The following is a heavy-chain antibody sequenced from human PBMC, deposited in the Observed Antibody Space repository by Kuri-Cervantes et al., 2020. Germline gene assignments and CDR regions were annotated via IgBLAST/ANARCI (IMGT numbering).Heavy chain of an antibody. CDR3: ASEFPSSDSSGYGLGY. CDR2: INSSGSST. CDR1: GYTFTNYY. D-gene: IGHD3-22*01. V-gene: IGHV1-46*01. Sequence: ASVKVSCKASGYTFTNYYMHWVRQAPGQGLEWMGMINSSGSSTSHAQKFQGRVTMTRDTSTSTVYMELSSLRSEDTAVYYCASEFPSSDSSGYGLGYWGQGTLVTVSS. J-gene: IGHJ4*02.